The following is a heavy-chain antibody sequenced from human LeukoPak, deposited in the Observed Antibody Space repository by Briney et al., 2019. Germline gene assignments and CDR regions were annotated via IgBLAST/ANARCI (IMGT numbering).Heavy chain of an antibody. CDR3: FIRITMIVVVTPIIDY. CDR2: ISGSGGST. Sequence: PGGSLRLSCAASGFTFSSYAMSWVRQAPGKGLEWVSAISGSGGSTYYADSVKGRFTISRDNSKNTLYLQMNSLRAEDTAVYYCFIRITMIVVVTPIIDYWGQGTLVTVSS. J-gene: IGHJ4*02. CDR1: GFTFSSYA. D-gene: IGHD3-22*01. V-gene: IGHV3-23*01.